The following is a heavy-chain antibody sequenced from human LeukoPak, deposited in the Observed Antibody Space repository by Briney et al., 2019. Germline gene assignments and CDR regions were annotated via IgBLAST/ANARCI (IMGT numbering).Heavy chain of an antibody. Sequence: PGGSLRLSCAAPGFTFSSYAMSWVRQAPGKGLEWVSAISGSGGSTYYADSVKGRFTISRDNSKNTLYLQMNSLRAEDTAVYYCAKDGYYDSSGYSTYWGQGTLVTVSS. CDR1: GFTFSSYA. V-gene: IGHV3-23*01. J-gene: IGHJ4*02. D-gene: IGHD3-22*01. CDR2: ISGSGGST. CDR3: AKDGYYDSSGYSTY.